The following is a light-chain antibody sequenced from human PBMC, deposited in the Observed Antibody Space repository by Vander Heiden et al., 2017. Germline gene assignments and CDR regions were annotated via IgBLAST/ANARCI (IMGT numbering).Light chain of an antibody. J-gene: IGLJ2*01. CDR1: KLGDKY. CDR2: QDR. CDR3: QTWDSSTVV. Sequence: SYELTQPPSASVSPGQTASITCSGDKLGDKYACWYQQKPGQSPVLVIYQDRQRTSGIPERFSGSNSGNTATLTISGTQAMDEADYYCQTWDSSTVVFGGGTKLTVL. V-gene: IGLV3-1*01.